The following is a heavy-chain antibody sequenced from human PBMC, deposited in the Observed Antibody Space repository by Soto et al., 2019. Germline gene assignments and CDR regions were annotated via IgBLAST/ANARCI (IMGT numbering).Heavy chain of an antibody. J-gene: IGHJ4*02. CDR1: GFTFSSYA. CDR2: ISYDGSNK. Sequence: QVQLVESGGGVVQPGRSQRLSCAASGFTFSSYAMHWVRQAPGKGLEWVAVISYDGSNKYYADSVKGRFTISRDNSKTLYLQMNSLRAEDTAVYYCVRDKSPYSSGWHNRHFDYWGQGTLVTVSS. CDR3: VRDKSPYSSGWHNRHFDY. V-gene: IGHV3-30-3*01. D-gene: IGHD6-19*01.